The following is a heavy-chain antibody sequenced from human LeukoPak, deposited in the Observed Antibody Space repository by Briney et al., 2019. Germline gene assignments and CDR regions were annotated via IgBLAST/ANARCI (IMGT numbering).Heavy chain of an antibody. D-gene: IGHD3-3*01. Sequence: GGSLRLSCAASGFTFSRYGMHWVRQAPGKGLEWVAVIWYDGSNKYYVDSVKGRFSISRDNSKNTLYLQMNSLRAEDTAVYYCARDFWSGYYVAWGQGTLVTVSS. CDR1: GFTFSRYG. CDR2: IWYDGSNK. J-gene: IGHJ5*02. CDR3: ARDFWSGYYVA. V-gene: IGHV3-33*01.